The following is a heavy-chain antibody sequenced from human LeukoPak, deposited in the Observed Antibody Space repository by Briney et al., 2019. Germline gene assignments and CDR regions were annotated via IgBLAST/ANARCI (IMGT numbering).Heavy chain of an antibody. CDR3: ASGGQAYGMDV. CDR1: GFTFSSYS. Sequence: GGSLILSCAASGFTFSSYSMNWVRQAPGRVLEWVSSISSSSSYIYYADSVKGRFTISRDNAKNSLYLQMNSLRAEDTAVYYCASGGQAYGMDVWGQGTTVTVSS. CDR2: ISSSSSYI. D-gene: IGHD3-10*01. J-gene: IGHJ6*02. V-gene: IGHV3-21*01.